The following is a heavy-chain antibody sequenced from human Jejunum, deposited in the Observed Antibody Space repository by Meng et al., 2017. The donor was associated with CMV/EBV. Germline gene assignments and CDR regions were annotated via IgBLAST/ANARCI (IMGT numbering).Heavy chain of an antibody. CDR3: AKDGGSYLDYYFDY. J-gene: IGHJ4*02. V-gene: IGHV1-18*01. D-gene: IGHD1-26*01. Sequence: GYTFSSNGISWVRLAPGQGLEWLGWISANNGNTNYARKFRGRVTMTTDTSTSTAYMELTRLRSDDTALYYCAKDGGSYLDYYFDYWGQGTRVTVSS. CDR1: GYTFSSNG. CDR2: ISANNGNT.